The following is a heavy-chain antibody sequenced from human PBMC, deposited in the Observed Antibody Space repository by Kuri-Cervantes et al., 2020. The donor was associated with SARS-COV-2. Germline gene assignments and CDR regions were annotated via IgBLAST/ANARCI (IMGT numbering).Heavy chain of an antibody. CDR1: GFTVSSNY. J-gene: IGHJ4*02. CDR3: ARHYYDSSGYIPNDY. CDR2: ISSSSSYI. V-gene: IGHV3-21*01. Sequence: GGSLRLSCAASGFTVSSNYMSWVRQAPGKGLEWVSFISSSSSYIYYADSVKGRFTISRDNAKNSLYLQMNSLRAEDTAVYYCARHYYDSSGYIPNDYWGQGTLVTVSS. D-gene: IGHD3-22*01.